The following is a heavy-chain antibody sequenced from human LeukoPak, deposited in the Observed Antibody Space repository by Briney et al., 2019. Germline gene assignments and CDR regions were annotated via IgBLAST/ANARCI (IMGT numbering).Heavy chain of an antibody. Sequence: SETLSLTCTVSGGSISSYYWSWIRQPPGKGLEWIAYISDIGSINYNPSLKSRVTISLDTSKNQFSLKLSSVTTADTAVYYCAGHHPRNTVDFWGQGTLVTVSS. CDR2: ISDIGSI. J-gene: IGHJ4*02. CDR1: GGSISSYY. CDR3: AGHHPRNTVDF. V-gene: IGHV4-59*08. D-gene: IGHD2/OR15-2a*01.